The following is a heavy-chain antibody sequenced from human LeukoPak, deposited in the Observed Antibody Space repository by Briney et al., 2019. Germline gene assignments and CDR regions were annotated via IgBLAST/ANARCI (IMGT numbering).Heavy chain of an antibody. J-gene: IGHJ4*02. D-gene: IGHD6-13*01. V-gene: IGHV3-23*01. CDR1: GFTFSSYA. Sequence: GGSLRLACAASGFTFSSYAMNWVRQAPGKGLEWVSGISGSGSTTDYADSVKGRFTVSRDNAKNMLYLEMNSLRAEDTAIYYCAREASSSFDYWGQGTLVTVSS. CDR3: AREASSSFDY. CDR2: ISGSGSTT.